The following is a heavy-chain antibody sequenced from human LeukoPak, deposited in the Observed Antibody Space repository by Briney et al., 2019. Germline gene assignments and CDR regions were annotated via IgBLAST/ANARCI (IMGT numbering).Heavy chain of an antibody. CDR3: AKVEVTVTTLRLYYYYYMDV. J-gene: IGHJ6*03. CDR2: IRYDGSNK. D-gene: IGHD4-17*01. CDR1: GFTFSSYG. Sequence: PGGSLRLSCAASGFTFSSYGMHWVRQAPGKGLEWVAFIRYDGSNKYYADSVKGRFTISRDNSKNTLYLQMNSLRAEDTAVYYCAKVEVTVTTLRLYYYYYMDVWGKGTTVTISS. V-gene: IGHV3-30*02.